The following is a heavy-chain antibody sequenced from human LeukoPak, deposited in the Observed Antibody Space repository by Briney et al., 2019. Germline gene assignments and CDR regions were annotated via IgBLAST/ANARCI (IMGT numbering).Heavy chain of an antibody. D-gene: IGHD6-19*01. CDR3: ARGAYSSGWAYFDH. CDR1: GFTFSNYS. V-gene: IGHV3-48*04. J-gene: IGHJ4*02. Sequence: GGSLRLSCAASGFTFSNYSMNWARQAPGKGREWVSYISFSVNTKYYGDSVKGRFTISRDNAKNSLYLHMDSLRAEDTAVYYCARGAYSSGWAYFDHWGQGTLVTVSS. CDR2: ISFSVNTK.